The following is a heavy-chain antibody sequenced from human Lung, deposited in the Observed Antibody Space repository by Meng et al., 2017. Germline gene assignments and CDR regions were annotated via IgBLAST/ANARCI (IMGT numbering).Heavy chain of an antibody. D-gene: IGHD1-26*01. Sequence: SETLSLTCAVYGGSFSGYYWSWIRQPPGKGLEWIGEINHSGSTNYNPSLKSRVTISVDTSKNQFSLKLSSVTATDTAVYYCARGSSGSFSKYYFDYWGQGTLVTVSS. J-gene: IGHJ4*02. V-gene: IGHV4-34*01. CDR3: ARGSSGSFSKYYFDY. CDR2: INHSGST. CDR1: GGSFSGYY.